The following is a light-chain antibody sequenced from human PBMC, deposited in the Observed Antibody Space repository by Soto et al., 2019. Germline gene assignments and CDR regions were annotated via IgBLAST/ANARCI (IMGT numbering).Light chain of an antibody. CDR3: AAWDDSLNVYV. Sequence: QSVRTQPPSASGTPGQGVPISCSGITSNIGSNTVNWYQQLPGTAPKLLIYNNNQRPSGVPDRFSGSKSGTSASLAIGGLQSEDEADYYCAAWDDSLNVYVFGTGTKVTVL. CDR2: NNN. J-gene: IGLJ1*01. CDR1: TSNIGSNT. V-gene: IGLV1-44*01.